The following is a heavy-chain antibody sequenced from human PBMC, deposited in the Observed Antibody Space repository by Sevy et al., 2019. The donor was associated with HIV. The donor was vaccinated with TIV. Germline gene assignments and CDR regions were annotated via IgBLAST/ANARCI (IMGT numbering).Heavy chain of an antibody. D-gene: IGHD2-15*01. V-gene: IGHV1-24*01. J-gene: IGHJ6*02. CDR2: LDPEDGET. CDR3: AADRGEDYCSGNSCQRHYYYGLDV. Sequence: ASVKVSCKVSGYRLIEVSMHWVRQAPGKGLEWMGHLDPEDGETIYAQKFQGRVTMTEDTSTDTAYMEVSSLRSEDTAVYYCAADRGEDYCSGNSCQRHYYYGLDVWGQWTTVTVSS. CDR1: GYRLIEVS.